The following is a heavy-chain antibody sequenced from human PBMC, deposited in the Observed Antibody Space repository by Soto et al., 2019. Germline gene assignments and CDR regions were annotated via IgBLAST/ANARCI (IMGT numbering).Heavy chain of an antibody. V-gene: IGHV3-11*05. CDR1: GFTFNDYY. CDR3: AGVAEADTRLDY. CDR2: ISSSSSYT. J-gene: IGHJ4*02. D-gene: IGHD6-13*01. Sequence: QVQLVESGGGLVKPGGSLRLSCAASGFTFNDYYMSWIRQAPGKGLEWVSYISSSSSYTNYADSVKGRFTISRDNAKNALYLTMNRRRADAPAVYCCAGVAEADTRLDYWGQGTLVTVSS.